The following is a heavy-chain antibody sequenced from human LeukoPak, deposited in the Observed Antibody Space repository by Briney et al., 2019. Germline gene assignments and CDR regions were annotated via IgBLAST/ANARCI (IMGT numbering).Heavy chain of an antibody. Sequence: GGSLRLSCAASGFTFRNYAVSWVRQAPGKGLEWVSDISHTGGDIYYADSVKGRFTISRDNSKNTLLLQMNSLRAEDTAVYYCAKSATMVRGVIPDAFDIWGQGTMVTVSS. V-gene: IGHV3-23*01. CDR1: GFTFRNYA. D-gene: IGHD3-10*01. CDR3: AKSATMVRGVIPDAFDI. J-gene: IGHJ3*02. CDR2: ISHTGGDI.